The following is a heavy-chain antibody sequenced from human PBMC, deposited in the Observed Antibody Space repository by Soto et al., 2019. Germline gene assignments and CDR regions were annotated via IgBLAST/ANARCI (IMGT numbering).Heavy chain of an antibody. J-gene: IGHJ6*02. V-gene: IGHV3-30*02. D-gene: IGHD3-3*01. CDR1: GFTFSSYG. CDR3: ARGFDFWSGYYYPYGMDV. Sequence: GGSLRLSCAASGFTFSSYGMHWVRQAPGKGLEWVALIWYDGSNKYYADTVKGRFTISRDNSKNTLYLQMNSLRAEDTAVYYCARGFDFWSGYYYPYGMDVWGQGTTVTVSS. CDR2: IWYDGSNK.